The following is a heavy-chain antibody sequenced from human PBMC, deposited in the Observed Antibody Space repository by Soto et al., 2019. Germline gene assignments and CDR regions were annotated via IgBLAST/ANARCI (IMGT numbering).Heavy chain of an antibody. CDR1: GYTFTSDG. V-gene: IGHV1-18*04. Sequence: ASVKVSCKASGYTFTSDGISWVRQAPGQGLEWMGWISAYNGNTNYAQKLQGRVTMTTDTSTSTAYMELRSLRSDDTAVYYCARVSVSRTSSAKLDPWGQGTLVTVSS. CDR3: ARVSVSRTSSAKLDP. D-gene: IGHD2-2*01. J-gene: IGHJ5*02. CDR2: ISAYNGNT.